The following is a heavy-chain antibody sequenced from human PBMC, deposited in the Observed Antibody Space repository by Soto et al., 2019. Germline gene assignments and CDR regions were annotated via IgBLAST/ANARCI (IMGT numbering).Heavy chain of an antibody. CDR1: GYIFTSYY. D-gene: IGHD3-10*01. CDR3: ARVIRGAYYNSPLDT. V-gene: IGHV1-2*02. Sequence: GASGKVSWKASGYIFTSYYMDLVIQALGQGLEWMGIINPSGGADYAQSFQGRVTMTRDTSISTVYMELSRLRFDDTAVYYCARVIRGAYYNSPLDTWGQGTVVTVSS. CDR2: INPSGGA. J-gene: IGHJ5*02.